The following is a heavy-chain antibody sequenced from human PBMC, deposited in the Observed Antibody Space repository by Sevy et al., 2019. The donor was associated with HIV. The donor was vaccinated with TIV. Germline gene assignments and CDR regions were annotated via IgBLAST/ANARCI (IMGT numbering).Heavy chain of an antibody. CDR1: GYTLTKLS. D-gene: IGHD2-15*01. V-gene: IGHV1-24*01. CDR3: ATVGLRYYSGSSSYQGDWFDP. CDR2: FDPQDDEI. J-gene: IGHJ5*02. Sequence: ASVKVSCKVSGYTLTKLSIHWVRQAPGKGLEWMGDFDPQDDEILYAQRFQGRLTMTKDTSTETAYMELSGLTSENTAVYYCATVGLRYYSGSSSYQGDWFDPWGQGTLVTVSS.